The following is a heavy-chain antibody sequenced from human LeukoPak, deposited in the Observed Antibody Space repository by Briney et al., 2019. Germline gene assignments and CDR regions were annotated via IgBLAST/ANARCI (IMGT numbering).Heavy chain of an antibody. D-gene: IGHD3-10*01. J-gene: IGHJ4*02. V-gene: IGHV1-2*02. CDR1: GYSFFDYY. CDR2: VNPHSGGT. CDR3: ARDIGDYYGSGSYWLL. Sequence: ASAKVSCKASGYSFFDYYIHWVRQAPGQGLEWMGGVNPHSGGTKFAQKFQGRVTMTRDTSVNTAYMEVSSLRSDDTAVYYCARDIGDYYGSGSYWLLWGQGTLVTVAS.